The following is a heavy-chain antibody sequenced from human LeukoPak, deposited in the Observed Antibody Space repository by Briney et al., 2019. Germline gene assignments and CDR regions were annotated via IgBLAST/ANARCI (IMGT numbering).Heavy chain of an antibody. Sequence: GGSLRLSCAASGFTFSSYGMHWVRQAPGTGLEWVAFIRYDGSNKYYADSVKGRFTISRDNAKNSLYLQMNSLGAEDTAVYYCARSLGRYCSGGPCYYFDYWGQGTLVTVSS. D-gene: IGHD2-15*01. CDR2: IRYDGSNK. J-gene: IGHJ4*02. CDR1: GFTFSSYG. V-gene: IGHV3-30*02. CDR3: ARSLGRYCSGGPCYYFDY.